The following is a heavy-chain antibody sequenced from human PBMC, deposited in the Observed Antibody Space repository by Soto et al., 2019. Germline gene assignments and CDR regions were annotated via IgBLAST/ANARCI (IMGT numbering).Heavy chain of an antibody. J-gene: IGHJ5*02. CDR2: MNPNSGNT. CDR1: GYSFTIYD. Sequence: ASVAVSCTACGYSFTIYDSNCVRPAPGQGFEYLGWMNPNSGNTGYVKKFQGRVTMTRDTSMSTAYMELSSLRSEDTAVYYCASDQSRHDLVWCFDPWGQGTLVTVSS. D-gene: IGHD2-8*01. V-gene: IGHV1-8*01. CDR3: ASDQSRHDLVWCFDP.